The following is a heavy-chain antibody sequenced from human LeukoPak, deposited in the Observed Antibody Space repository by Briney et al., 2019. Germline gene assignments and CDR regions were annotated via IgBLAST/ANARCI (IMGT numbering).Heavy chain of an antibody. CDR1: GFSFSSYA. V-gene: IGHV3-23*01. CDR2: ISGDGTET. D-gene: IGHD4-11*01. J-gene: IGHJ4*02. CDR3: AKGGHYSFFDY. Sequence: GGSLRLSCAASGFSFSSYAMHWVRQAPRKGLEWVSTISGDGTETFYADSVKGRFTISRDNSKNTHYLQMSSLRAEDTGIYYCAKGGHYSFFDYWGQGTLVTVSS.